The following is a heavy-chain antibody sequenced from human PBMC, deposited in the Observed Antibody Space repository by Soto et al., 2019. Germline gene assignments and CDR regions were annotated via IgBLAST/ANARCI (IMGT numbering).Heavy chain of an antibody. CDR3: AKGLYSGYDLPLMDV. V-gene: IGHV3-23*01. Sequence: GGSLRLSCAASGFSFSSYVMSWVRQAPGKGLEWVSAISGSGGSTYYADSVKGRFTISRDNSKNTLYLQMNSLRAEDTAVYYCAKGLYSGYDLPLMDVWGKGTTVTVSS. D-gene: IGHD5-12*01. CDR2: ISGSGGST. J-gene: IGHJ6*04. CDR1: GFSFSSYV.